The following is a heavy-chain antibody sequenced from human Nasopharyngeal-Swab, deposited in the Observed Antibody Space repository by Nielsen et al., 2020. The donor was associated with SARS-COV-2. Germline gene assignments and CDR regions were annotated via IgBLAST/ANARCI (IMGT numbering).Heavy chain of an antibody. D-gene: IGHD3-16*01. CDR1: GGSISSESHY. Sequence: SETLSLTCTVSGGSISSESHYWGWLRQPPGKGLERIATIYYSGSTFYNPSLKSRVTISVDASENQFSLTLMSVTAADTAVFYCARRGYNYASPFDYWGQGTLVTVS. CDR3: ARRGYNYASPFDY. J-gene: IGHJ4*02. V-gene: IGHV4-39*01. CDR2: IYYSGST.